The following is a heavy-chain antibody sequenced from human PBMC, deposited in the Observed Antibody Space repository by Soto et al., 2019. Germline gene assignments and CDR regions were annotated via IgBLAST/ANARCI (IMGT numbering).Heavy chain of an antibody. CDR1: EFTFSTYD. V-gene: IGHV3-23*01. D-gene: IGHD5-12*01. CDR3: ETRRDGSYYYYGMDV. CDR2: IGRSGGST. J-gene: IGHJ6*02. Sequence: EVQLLESGGGLVQPGGSLRLSCAASEFTFSTYDMSWVGQAPGKGLEWVSAIGRSGGSTYYADSVKGRFTISRDNSKNTVFLQMNSLRAEDTAVYYCETRRDGSYYYYGMDVWGQGTTVTVSS.